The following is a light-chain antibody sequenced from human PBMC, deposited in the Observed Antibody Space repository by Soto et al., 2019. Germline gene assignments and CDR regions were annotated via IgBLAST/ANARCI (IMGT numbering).Light chain of an antibody. Sequence: QSVLTQSASVSGSPGQSITISCTGTSSDVGGYNYVSWYHQHPGKAPKLIIYDVSNRPSGVSTRFSGSKSGNTASLTISGLQAEDEADYSCSSYTSTNSWVFGGGTKVTVL. V-gene: IGLV2-14*01. J-gene: IGLJ3*02. CDR1: SSDVGGYNY. CDR2: DVS. CDR3: SSYTSTNSWV.